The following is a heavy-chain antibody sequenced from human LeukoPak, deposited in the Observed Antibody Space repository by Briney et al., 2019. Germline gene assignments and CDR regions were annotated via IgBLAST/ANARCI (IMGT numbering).Heavy chain of an antibody. D-gene: IGHD2/OR15-2a*01. CDR2: INGGAT. V-gene: IGHV3-23*01. CDR3: AREGLFSFDI. Sequence: GGSLRLSCAASGFTFSTYSMSWVRQAPGKGLEWVSGINGGATYYADSVKGRFTISRDNAKNSLYLQMNSLRAEDTAVYYCAREGLFSFDIWGQGTMVTVSS. CDR1: GFTFSTYS. J-gene: IGHJ3*02.